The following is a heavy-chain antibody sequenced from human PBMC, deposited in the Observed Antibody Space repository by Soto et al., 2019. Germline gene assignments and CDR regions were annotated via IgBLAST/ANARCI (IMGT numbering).Heavy chain of an antibody. CDR1: GGSISSGDYY. CDR3: ARNGALDY. J-gene: IGHJ4*02. V-gene: IGHV4-30-4*01. CDR2: ILYRGTT. Sequence: QVQLQESGPGLVKPSKTLSLTCTLSGGSISSGDYYWSWIRQPPGKGLEWIGYILYRGTTNYNPALESRLTISVDTSKNQFSLKLTSVTAADTAVYYCARNGALDYWGRGTLVTVSS. D-gene: IGHD2-8*01.